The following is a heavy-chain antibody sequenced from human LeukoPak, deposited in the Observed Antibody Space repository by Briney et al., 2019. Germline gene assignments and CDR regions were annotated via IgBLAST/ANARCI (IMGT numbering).Heavy chain of an antibody. J-gene: IGHJ4*02. D-gene: IGHD1-26*01. Sequence: GGTLRLSCAASGFTFINAWMSWVRQAPGKGLEWVGRIKIKTDGGTIEYGAPVKGRFTISRDDSKNTLYLQMNTLETEDTGVYYCTCISGSSSGPFDYWGQGSLVTVSS. V-gene: IGHV3-15*01. CDR1: GFTFINAW. CDR2: IKIKTDGGTI. CDR3: TCISGSSSGPFDY.